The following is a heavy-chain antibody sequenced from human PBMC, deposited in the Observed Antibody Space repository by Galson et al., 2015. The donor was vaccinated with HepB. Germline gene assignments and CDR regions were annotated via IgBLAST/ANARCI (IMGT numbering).Heavy chain of an antibody. CDR2: ISPYNGDT. D-gene: IGHD4-17*01. Sequence: SVKVSCKASGYTFSTYSITWVRQAPGQGLEWMGWISPYNGDTDYARKFQGRVTTTTDISTSTAYMDLRSLRSDDTAVYYCARVAYGTDAFDVWGQGTMVTVSS. J-gene: IGHJ3*01. CDR1: GYTFSTYS. V-gene: IGHV1-18*01. CDR3: ARVAYGTDAFDV.